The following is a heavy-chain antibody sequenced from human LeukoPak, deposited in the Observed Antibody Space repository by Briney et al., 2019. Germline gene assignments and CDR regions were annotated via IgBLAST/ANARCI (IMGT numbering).Heavy chain of an antibody. CDR2: ISSSSSTI. Sequence: GGSLRLSCAASGFTFSSYSMNWVRQAPGKGLEWVSYISSSSSTIYYADSVKGRFTISRDNAKNSLYLQMNSLRAEDTAVYYCARDLSSAGTEYFQHWGQGTLVTVSS. CDR1: GFTFSSYS. D-gene: IGHD6-13*01. CDR3: ARDLSSAGTEYFQH. V-gene: IGHV3-48*04. J-gene: IGHJ1*01.